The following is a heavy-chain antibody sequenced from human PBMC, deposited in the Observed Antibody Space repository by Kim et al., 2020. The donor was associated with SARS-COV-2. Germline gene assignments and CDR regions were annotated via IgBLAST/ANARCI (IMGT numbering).Heavy chain of an antibody. CDR3: ARVGVRGERGAYYYGMDV. Sequence: GGSLRLSCAASGFTFSSYAMHWVRQAPGKGLEWVAVKSYDGSNKYYADSVKGRFTISRDNSKNTLYLQMNSLRAEDTAVYYCARVGVRGERGAYYYGMDVWGQGTTVTVSS. J-gene: IGHJ6*02. CDR1: GFTFSSYA. D-gene: IGHD3-10*01. CDR2: KSYDGSNK. V-gene: IGHV3-30*04.